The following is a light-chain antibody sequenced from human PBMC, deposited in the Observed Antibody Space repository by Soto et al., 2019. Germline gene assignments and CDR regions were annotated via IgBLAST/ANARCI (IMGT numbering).Light chain of an antibody. CDR2: WAS. CDR3: QQDYSTPRT. Sequence: DIVMTQSPDSLAVSLGERATINCKSSQSVLYSSNNKNYLAWYQQKPGQPPNLLIYWASTRESGFPDRFSGSESGTDFTLTISGLQAEDVAVYYCQQDYSTPRTFGQRTKVEIK. CDR1: QSVLYSSNNKNY. J-gene: IGKJ1*01. V-gene: IGKV4-1*01.